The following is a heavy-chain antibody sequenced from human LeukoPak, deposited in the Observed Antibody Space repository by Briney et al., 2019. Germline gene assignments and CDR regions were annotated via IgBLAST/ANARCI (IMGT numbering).Heavy chain of an antibody. CDR2: INHNGNVN. CDR1: GFTFSSYW. V-gene: IGHV3-7*03. J-gene: IGHJ6*02. Sequence: GGSLRLSCAASGFTFSSYWMNWARQAPGRGREWVASINHNGNVNYYVDSVKGRFTISRDNAKNSLYLQMSNLRAEDTAVYFCARGGGLDVWGQGATVTVSS. D-gene: IGHD3-16*01. CDR3: ARGGGLDV.